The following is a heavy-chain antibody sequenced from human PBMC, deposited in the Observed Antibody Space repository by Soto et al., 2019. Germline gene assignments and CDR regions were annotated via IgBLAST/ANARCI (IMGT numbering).Heavy chain of an antibody. CDR1: GGSISSGGYY. CDR3: ARGQNRNYYGSGSYSPYDY. Sequence: SETLSLTCTVSGGSISSGGYYWNWIRQHPGKGLEWIGYSYYSGSTNYNPSLKSRVTISVDTSKNQFSLKLSSVTAADTAVYYCARGQNRNYYGSGSYSPYDYWGQGTLVTVSS. V-gene: IGHV4-61*08. D-gene: IGHD3-10*01. J-gene: IGHJ4*02. CDR2: SYYSGST.